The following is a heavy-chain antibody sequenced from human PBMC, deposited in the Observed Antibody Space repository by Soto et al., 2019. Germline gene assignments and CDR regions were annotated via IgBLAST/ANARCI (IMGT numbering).Heavy chain of an antibody. J-gene: IGHJ3*02. CDR3: ARLALRFHGAFDI. CDR1: GGSFSGYY. V-gene: IGHV4-34*01. Sequence: QVQLQQWGAGLLKPSETLSLTCAVYGGSFSGYYWSWIRQPPGKGLEWIGEIKHSGSTNYNPSLKSRVTISVDTSKNQFSLKLSSVTAADTAVYYCARLALRFHGAFDIWGQGTMVTVSS. D-gene: IGHD3-3*01. CDR2: IKHSGST.